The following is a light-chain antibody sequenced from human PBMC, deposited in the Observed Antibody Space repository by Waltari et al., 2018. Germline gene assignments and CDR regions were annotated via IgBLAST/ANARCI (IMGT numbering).Light chain of an antibody. J-gene: IGKJ2*01. V-gene: IGKV1-39*01. Sequence: DIQMTQSPSSLSASVGDRVTITCRAGQSIGTYFHWYQHKPGAAPKLLIDAASTLQSGVPSRFSGSGSETDFTLTLSSLQPEDFATYYCQQTYSSPTFGQGTKLEIK. CDR2: AAS. CDR1: QSIGTY. CDR3: QQTYSSPT.